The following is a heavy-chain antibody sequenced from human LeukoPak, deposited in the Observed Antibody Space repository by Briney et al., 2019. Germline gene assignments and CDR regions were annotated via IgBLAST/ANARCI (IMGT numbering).Heavy chain of an antibody. Sequence: SETLSLTCAVYGGSFSGYYWSWIRQPPGKGLEWIGEINHRGSTNYNPSLKSRVTISVDTSKNQFSLKLSSVTAADTAVYYCARAGFDYWGQGTLVTVSS. CDR1: GGSFSGYY. J-gene: IGHJ4*02. CDR3: ARAGFDY. CDR2: INHRGST. V-gene: IGHV4-34*01.